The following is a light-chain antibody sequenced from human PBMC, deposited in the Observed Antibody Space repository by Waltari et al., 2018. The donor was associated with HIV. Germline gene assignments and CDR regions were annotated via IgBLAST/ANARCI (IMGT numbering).Light chain of an antibody. CDR3: QQSYSKPRT. CDR2: VST. J-gene: IGKJ1*01. V-gene: IGKV1-39*01. CDR1: QNIGSY. Sequence: DIQMTQSPPSLTASVGDRVTITCRASQNIGSYLNWYQLRPGQAPNVLIYVSTNLQTGVPSRFSGRGSGTDFTLTITDLQPEDFVFYFCQQSYSKPRTFGQGTK.